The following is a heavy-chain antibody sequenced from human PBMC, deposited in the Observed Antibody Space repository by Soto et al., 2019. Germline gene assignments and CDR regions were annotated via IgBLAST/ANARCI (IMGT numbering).Heavy chain of an antibody. CDR2: INWSSGNI. CDR3: AKDRGSGSYAANYYYYGMDV. J-gene: IGHJ6*02. CDR1: GFSFDEYA. V-gene: IGHV3-9*01. Sequence: PGGSLRLSCAASGFSFDEYAIHWVRQAPGKGLEWVSGINWSSGNIGYADSVKGRFTISRDNAKTSLYLQMNSLRVEDTALYYCAKDRGSGSYAANYYYYGMDVWGQGTTVTVPS. D-gene: IGHD3-10*01.